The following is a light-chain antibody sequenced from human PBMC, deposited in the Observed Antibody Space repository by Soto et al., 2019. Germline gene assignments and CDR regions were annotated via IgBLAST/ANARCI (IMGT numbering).Light chain of an antibody. CDR2: SNN. Sequence: QSVLTQPPSASGTPGQRVTISCSGSSSNIGSNTVNWYQQLPGTAPKLLIYSNNHRPSGVXGRFSGSKSGTSASLAISGLQSEDEADYYCAAWDDSLNGVVFGGGTKLTVL. V-gene: IGLV1-44*01. CDR3: AAWDDSLNGVV. CDR1: SSNIGSNT. J-gene: IGLJ2*01.